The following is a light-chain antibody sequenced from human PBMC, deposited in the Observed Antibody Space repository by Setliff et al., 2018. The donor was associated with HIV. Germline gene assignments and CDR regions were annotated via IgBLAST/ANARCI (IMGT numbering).Light chain of an antibody. J-gene: IGLJ1*01. V-gene: IGLV8-61*01. Sequence: QTVVTQEPAFSVSPGGTVTLTCGLTSGPVSTSNYPSWYQQTPGQAPRTLIYSTNIRSSGVPDRFSGSIVGNKAALTIAGAQADDESDYFCLLYLSSGIYVFGTGTKVTVL. CDR2: STN. CDR1: SGPVSTSNY. CDR3: LLYLSSGIYV.